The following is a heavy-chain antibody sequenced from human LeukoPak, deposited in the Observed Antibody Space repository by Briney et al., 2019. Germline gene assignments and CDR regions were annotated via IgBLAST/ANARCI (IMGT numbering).Heavy chain of an antibody. J-gene: IGHJ4*02. Sequence: GGSLRLSCAASGFTVSSNYMNWVRQAPGKGLEWVSVIYPGVSTYYAESVKGRFTISRDNSKNTLYLQMNSLRPEDTAVYYCARRQLGYCSGGRCYAADSWGQGTLVTVSS. V-gene: IGHV3-66*01. D-gene: IGHD2-15*01. CDR1: GFTVSSNY. CDR3: ARRQLGYCSGGRCYAADS. CDR2: IYPGVST.